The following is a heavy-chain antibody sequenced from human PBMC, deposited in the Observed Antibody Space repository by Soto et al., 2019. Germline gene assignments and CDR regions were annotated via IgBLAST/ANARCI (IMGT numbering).Heavy chain of an antibody. CDR3: TTDSYFTLKLVRFDY. Sequence: PGGSLRLSCAASGLNVISNYMTWVSQNTGKGLQWVSVIYSDGFTSYADSVKGRSTISRDNSKNTLYLQMNSLKTEDTAVYYCTTDSYFTLKLVRFDYWGLGTLVTVSS. D-gene: IGHD3-22*01. V-gene: IGHV3-66*01. CDR2: IYSDGFT. CDR1: GLNVISNY. J-gene: IGHJ4*01.